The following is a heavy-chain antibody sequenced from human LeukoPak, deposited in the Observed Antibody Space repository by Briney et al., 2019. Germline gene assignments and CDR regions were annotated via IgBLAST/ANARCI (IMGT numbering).Heavy chain of an antibody. CDR1: GFTFSSYW. J-gene: IGHJ3*02. CDR3: ARGPHSGWYSDAFDI. Sequence: GGSLRLSCAASGFTFSSYWMSWVRQAPGKGLEWVANIKQDGSEKYYVDSVKGRFTISRDNAKNSLYLQMNSLRAEDTAVYYCARGPHSGWYSDAFDIWGQGTMVTVSS. V-gene: IGHV3-7*01. CDR2: IKQDGSEK. D-gene: IGHD6-19*01.